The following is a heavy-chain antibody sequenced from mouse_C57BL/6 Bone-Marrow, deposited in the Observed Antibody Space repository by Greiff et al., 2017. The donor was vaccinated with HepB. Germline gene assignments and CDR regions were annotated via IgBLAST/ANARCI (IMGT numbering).Heavy chain of an antibody. CDR1: GFNIKDDY. Sequence: EVKLVESGAELVRPGASVKLSCTASGFNIKDDYMHWVKQRPEQGLEWIGWIDPENGDTEYASKFQGKATITADTSSNTAYLQLSSLTSEDTAVYDCTLIYYYGSSYWYFDVWGTGTTVTVSS. CDR2: IDPENGDT. D-gene: IGHD1-1*01. J-gene: IGHJ1*03. V-gene: IGHV14-4*01. CDR3: TLIYYYGSSYWYFDV.